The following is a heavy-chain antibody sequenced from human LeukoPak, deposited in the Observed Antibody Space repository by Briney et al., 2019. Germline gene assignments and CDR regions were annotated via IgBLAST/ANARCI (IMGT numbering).Heavy chain of an antibody. J-gene: IGHJ4*02. V-gene: IGHV1-69*04. CDR2: IIPILGIA. Sequence: SVKVSCKASGGTFSSYAISWVRQAPGQGLEWMGRIIPILGIANYAQKFQGRVTITADKPTSTAYMELSSLRSEDTAVYYCARDPVSASSSSLIWDYWGQGTLVTVSS. D-gene: IGHD6-6*01. CDR1: GGTFSSYA. CDR3: ARDPVSASSSSLIWDY.